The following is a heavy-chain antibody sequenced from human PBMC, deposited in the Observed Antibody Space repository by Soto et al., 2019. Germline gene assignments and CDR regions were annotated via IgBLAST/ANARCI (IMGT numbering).Heavy chain of an antibody. Sequence: QVQLQESGPGLAKPSQTLSLICTVSGGSLTTGDYYWSWIRQSPGEGLEWIGYISRSGNIFYNPSLKRRITRSLDRSKNEFSLKLNSVTAADTAGYYCARGKDYVYCDACWGQGTRVTVSS. V-gene: IGHV4-30-4*01. CDR2: ISRSGNI. CDR3: ARGKDYVYCDAC. CDR1: GGSLTTGDYY. J-gene: IGHJ4*02. D-gene: IGHD2-2*01.